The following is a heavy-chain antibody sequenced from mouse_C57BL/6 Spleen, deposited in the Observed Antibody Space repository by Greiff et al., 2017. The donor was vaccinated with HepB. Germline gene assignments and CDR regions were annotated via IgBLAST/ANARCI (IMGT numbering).Heavy chain of an antibody. J-gene: IGHJ4*01. CDR3: AETAQATDYAMDY. V-gene: IGHV1-64*01. Sequence: QVQLQQPGAELVKPGASVKLSCKASGYTFTSYWMHWVKQRPGQGLEWIGMIHPNSGSTNYNEKFKSKATLTVDKSSSTAYMQLSSLTSEDSAVYYCAETAQATDYAMDYWGQGTSVTVSS. CDR2: IHPNSGST. CDR1: GYTFTSYW. D-gene: IGHD3-2*02.